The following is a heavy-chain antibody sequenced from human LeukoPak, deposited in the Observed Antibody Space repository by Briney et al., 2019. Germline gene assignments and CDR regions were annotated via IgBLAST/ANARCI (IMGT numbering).Heavy chain of an antibody. V-gene: IGHV6-1*01. J-gene: IGHJ5*02. CDR1: GDSVSSNSGA. D-gene: IGHD2-8*01. CDR3: AGSVNNRFDP. CDR2: TLYKPKLSN. Sequence: SQTLLLTCAISGDSVSSNSGAWNWIRQSPSRGLEWLRRTLYKPKLSNDYPLSVKHRLPLRPHAPKHQFSLQLNSVTPEDTAVYYCAGSVNNRFDPWGQRTLVTVSS.